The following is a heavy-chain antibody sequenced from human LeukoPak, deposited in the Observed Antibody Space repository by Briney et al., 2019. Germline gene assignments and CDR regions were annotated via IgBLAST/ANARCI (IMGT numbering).Heavy chain of an antibody. D-gene: IGHD3-10*01. CDR1: GGSTSSGGYY. Sequence: SQTLSLTCTVSGGSTSSGGYYWSWIRQHPGKGLEWIGFIYYSGSAYYNPSLQSRVTISVDTSENQFSLKLSSVTAADTAVYYCARGDYFGSGSADSWGQGTLVTVSS. CDR2: IYYSGSA. CDR3: ARGDYFGSGSADS. J-gene: IGHJ4*02. V-gene: IGHV4-31*03.